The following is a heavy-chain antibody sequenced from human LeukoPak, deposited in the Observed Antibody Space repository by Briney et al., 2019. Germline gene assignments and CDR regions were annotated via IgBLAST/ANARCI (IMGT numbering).Heavy chain of an antibody. D-gene: IGHD6-19*01. CDR3: ARGSGWYYY. Sequence: KTSETLSLTCTVSGGSISSYYWSWIRQPPGKRLEWIGYIYYSGSTNYNPSLKSRVTISVDTSKNQFSLKLSSVTAADTAVYYCARGSGWYYYWGQGTLVTVS. J-gene: IGHJ4*02. CDR1: GGSISSYY. CDR2: IYYSGST. V-gene: IGHV4-59*08.